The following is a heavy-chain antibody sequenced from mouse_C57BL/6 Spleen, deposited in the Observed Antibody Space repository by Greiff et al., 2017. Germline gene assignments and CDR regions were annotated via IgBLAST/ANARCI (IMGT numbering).Heavy chain of an antibody. D-gene: IGHD4-1*01. V-gene: IGHV1-81*01. CDR3: ALTGTVAMAY. Sequence: QVQLQQSGAELARPGASVKLSCKASGYTFTSYGISWVKQRTGQGLEWIGEIYPRSGNTYYNEKFKGKATLTADKSYSTAYMELRSLTSEDSAVYLCALTGTVAMAYWGQGTSVTVSS. CDR2: IYPRSGNT. J-gene: IGHJ4*01. CDR1: GYTFTSYG.